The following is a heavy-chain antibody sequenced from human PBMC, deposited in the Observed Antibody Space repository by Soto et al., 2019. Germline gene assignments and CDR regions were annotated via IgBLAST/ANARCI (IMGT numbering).Heavy chain of an antibody. V-gene: IGHV4-34*01. CDR1: GGSFSGYY. J-gene: IGHJ4*02. Sequence: SETLSLTCAVYGGSFSGYYWSWIRQPPGKGLEWIGEINHSGSTNYNPSLKSRVTISVDTSKNQFSLKLSSVTAADTAVYYCARQWVEHDLFAYWGQGTFVIVSA. CDR3: ARQWVEHDLFAY. D-gene: IGHD6-19*01. CDR2: INHSGST.